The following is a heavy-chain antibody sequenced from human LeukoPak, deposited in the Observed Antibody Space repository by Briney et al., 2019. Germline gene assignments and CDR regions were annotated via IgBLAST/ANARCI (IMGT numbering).Heavy chain of an antibody. CDR1: GFTFSNAW. Sequence: PGGSLRLSCAASGFTFSNAWMSWVRQAPGKGLEWVGRIKSKTDGGTTDYAAPVKGRFTISRDDSKNTLYLQMNSLETEGTAVYYCTTGIAVAGTVDYWGQGALVTVSS. J-gene: IGHJ4*02. CDR3: TTGIAVAGTVDY. D-gene: IGHD6-19*01. V-gene: IGHV3-15*01. CDR2: IKSKTDGGTT.